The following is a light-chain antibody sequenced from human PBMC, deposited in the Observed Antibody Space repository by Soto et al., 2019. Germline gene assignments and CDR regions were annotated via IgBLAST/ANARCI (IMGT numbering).Light chain of an antibody. Sequence: EVVLTQSPGTLSLSPGERATLSCRASQSVRSNYLAWYQQQPGQAPRLLIYDASSRATGIPDRFSGSGPGTDFTLTISRLEPEDFAVYFCQQYGSSPPYSFGQGTKVDIK. J-gene: IGKJ2*03. CDR1: QSVRSNY. CDR2: DAS. CDR3: QQYGSSPPYS. V-gene: IGKV3-20*01.